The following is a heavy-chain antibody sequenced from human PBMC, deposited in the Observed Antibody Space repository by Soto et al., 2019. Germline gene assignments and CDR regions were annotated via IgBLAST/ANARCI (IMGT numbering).Heavy chain of an antibody. D-gene: IGHD6-13*01. Sequence: QLQLQESGPGLVKPSETLSLTCNVSGGSISSSRSYWAWFRQPPGKELEWIANIFYAGNTYYNPSIKSRVTVSVDTSTNQFSLKLDSVTAADTAVYYCARQAAAPGIDLWFDPWGQGTLVTVSS. CDR1: GGSISSSRSY. CDR2: IFYAGNT. CDR3: ARQAAAPGIDLWFDP. V-gene: IGHV4-39*01. J-gene: IGHJ5*02.